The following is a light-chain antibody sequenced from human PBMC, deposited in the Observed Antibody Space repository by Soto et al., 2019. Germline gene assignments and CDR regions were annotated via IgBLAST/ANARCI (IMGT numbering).Light chain of an antibody. CDR1: SSNIGAGYD. J-gene: IGLJ2*01. CDR3: QSYDRSLSVV. CDR2: GNS. V-gene: IGLV1-40*01. Sequence: QSVLTQPPSVSGAPGQRVTISCTGSSSNIGAGYDVHWYQQLPGTAPKLLIYGNSNRPSGVPDRFSGSKSGTSASLAITGLQAADEADYYCQSYDRSLSVVFGGGTKVTVL.